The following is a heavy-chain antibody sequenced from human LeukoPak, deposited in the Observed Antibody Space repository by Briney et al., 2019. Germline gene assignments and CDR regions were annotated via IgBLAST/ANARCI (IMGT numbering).Heavy chain of an antibody. Sequence: GGSLRLSCAASGFTVSSNYMSWVRHAPGKGLEWVSVIYSGGGTYYTDSVKGRFTISRDNSKNTLYLQMNSLRAVDTAVYYCARISLGAFDIWGQGTMVTVSS. D-gene: IGHD2/OR15-2a*01. CDR2: IYSGGGT. CDR3: ARISLGAFDI. V-gene: IGHV3-53*01. J-gene: IGHJ3*02. CDR1: GFTVSSNY.